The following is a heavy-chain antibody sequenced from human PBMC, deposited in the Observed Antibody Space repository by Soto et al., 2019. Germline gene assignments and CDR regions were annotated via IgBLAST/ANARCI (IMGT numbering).Heavy chain of an antibody. CDR2: IYYSTRT. Sequence: PSETLSLTCTVSGDSISSYYWSCIRQSPVKVLEWIGYIYYSTRTNYNPSLKTRVTISVDTPKNQFSLNLGSVTSSDTSVHYCSNQSRGSGRSASFDCWGQGTQVTVSS. V-gene: IGHV4-59*08. D-gene: IGHD3-10*01. CDR3: SNQSRGSGRSASFDC. J-gene: IGHJ4*02. CDR1: GDSISSYY.